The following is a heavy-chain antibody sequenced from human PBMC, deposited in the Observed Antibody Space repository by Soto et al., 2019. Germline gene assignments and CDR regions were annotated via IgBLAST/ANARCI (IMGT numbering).Heavy chain of an antibody. V-gene: IGHV4-31*03. CDR2: MYHSGST. CDR3: AREIYGGNSFHY. CDR1: GGSISSGGYY. J-gene: IGHJ4*02. Sequence: PSQTLSLSGTLPGGSISSGGYYSSRIRQHPGKGLEWIGYMYHSGSTYYNPSLKSRVTISVDTSKNQFSLKLSSVTAADTAVYYCAREIYGGNSFHYWGQGTLVT. D-gene: IGHD4-17*01.